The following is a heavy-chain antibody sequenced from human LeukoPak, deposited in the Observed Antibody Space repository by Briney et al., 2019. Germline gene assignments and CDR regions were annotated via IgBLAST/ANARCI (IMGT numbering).Heavy chain of an antibody. J-gene: IGHJ4*02. V-gene: IGHV3-30*04. Sequence: GVSLRLSCAASGFTFSSYAMHWVRQAPGMGLEWVAVISYDGSNKYYADPVKGRFTISRDNSKNTLYLQMNSLRAEDTAVYYCAGGGGGRAAAVGYWGQGTLVTVSS. CDR1: GFTFSSYA. D-gene: IGHD6-13*01. CDR3: AGGGGGRAAAVGY. CDR2: ISYDGSNK.